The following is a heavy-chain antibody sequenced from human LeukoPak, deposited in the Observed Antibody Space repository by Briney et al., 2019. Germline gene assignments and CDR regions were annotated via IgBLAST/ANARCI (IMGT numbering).Heavy chain of an antibody. CDR3: ARDNTYCSGGTCYDRFDY. CDR2: ISSSSSTI. D-gene: IGHD2-15*01. CDR1: GFTFSSYS. J-gene: IGHJ4*02. V-gene: IGHV3-48*04. Sequence: PGGSLRLSCAASGFTFSSYSMNWVRQAPGKGLEWVSYISSSSSTIYYADSVKGRFTISRDNAKNSLSLQMNSLRAEDTAVYYCARDNTYCSGGTCYDRFDYWGQGTLVTVSS.